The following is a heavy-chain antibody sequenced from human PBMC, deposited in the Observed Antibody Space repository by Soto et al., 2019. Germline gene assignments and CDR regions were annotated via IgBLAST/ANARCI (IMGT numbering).Heavy chain of an antibody. Sequence: PGGSLRLSCAASGFTLSRYCAHWVRQVPGKGLVWVSRINPDGSTTNYADSVKGRFTVSRDNAKNTVYLHMNSLRAEDTAVYYCPRDTTAPDDHWGQGTLVTGSS. V-gene: IGHV3-74*01. CDR1: GFTLSRYC. D-gene: IGHD2-21*02. J-gene: IGHJ4*02. CDR2: INPDGSTT. CDR3: PRDTTAPDDH.